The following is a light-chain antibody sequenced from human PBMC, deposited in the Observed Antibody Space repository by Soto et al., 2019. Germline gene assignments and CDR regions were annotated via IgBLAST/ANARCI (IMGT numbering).Light chain of an antibody. Sequence: EIVMTQSPATLSVSPGEGATVSCRASQSVSSHLAWYQHKPGQAPRLLFYDASTRATGIPARFSGSGSGTEFTHTISSLQSEDFAVYYCQHYHGWPFTFGQGTRLEIK. V-gene: IGKV3-15*01. CDR3: QHYHGWPFT. J-gene: IGKJ5*01. CDR2: DAS. CDR1: QSVSSH.